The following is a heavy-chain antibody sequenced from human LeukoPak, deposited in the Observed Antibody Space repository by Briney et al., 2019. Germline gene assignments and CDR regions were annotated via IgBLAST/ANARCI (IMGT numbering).Heavy chain of an antibody. V-gene: IGHV3-74*01. CDR1: GFIFSNYW. J-gene: IGHJ4*02. D-gene: IGHD4-17*01. CDR2: INSDGRTT. CDR3: ARAMGLTTGDY. Sequence: GGSLRLSCTASGFIFSNYWMYWVRQAPGKGLVWVSSINSDGRTTTYADSVKGRFTISRDNAKNTVYLQMNSLRVEDTAVYYCARAMGLTTGDYWSQGTVVTVSS.